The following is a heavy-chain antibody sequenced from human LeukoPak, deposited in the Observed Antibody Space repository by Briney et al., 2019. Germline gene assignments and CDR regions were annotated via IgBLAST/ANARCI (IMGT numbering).Heavy chain of an antibody. Sequence: PGRSLRLSCAASGFTFSSYGMHWVRQAPGKGLEWVAVISYDGSNKYYADSVKGRFTIPRDNSKNTLYLQMNSLRAEDTAVYYCAKDGRVRLGTNPFDYWGQGTLVTVSS. J-gene: IGHJ4*02. CDR3: AKDGRVRLGTNPFDY. CDR2: ISYDGSNK. V-gene: IGHV3-30*18. D-gene: IGHD1-14*01. CDR1: GFTFSSYG.